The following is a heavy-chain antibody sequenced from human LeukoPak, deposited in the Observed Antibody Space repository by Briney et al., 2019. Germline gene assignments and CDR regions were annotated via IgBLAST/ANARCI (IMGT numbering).Heavy chain of an antibody. CDR3: ARGAYDSSQFDL. D-gene: IGHD3-22*01. J-gene: IGHJ2*01. V-gene: IGHV4-30-4*01. CDR1: GGSISSGDYY. CDR2: IYYSGST. Sequence: PSQTLSLTCTVSGGSISSGDYYWSWIRQPPGKGLEWNGYIYYSGSTYYNPSLKSRVTVSVDTSKNQFSLKLSSVTAADTAVYYCARGAYDSSQFDLWGRGTLVTVSS.